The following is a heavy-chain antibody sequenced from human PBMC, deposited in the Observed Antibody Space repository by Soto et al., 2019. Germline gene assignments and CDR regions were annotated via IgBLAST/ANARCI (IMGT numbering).Heavy chain of an antibody. J-gene: IGHJ3*02. CDR1: GYTLTELS. D-gene: IGHD3-22*01. V-gene: IGHV1-24*01. CDR2: FDPEDGET. CDR3: ATLYYYDSSGYREMAFDI. Sequence: ASVEVSCKXSGYTLTELSMHWVRQAPGKGLEWMGGFDPEDGETIYAQKFQGRVTMTEDTSTDTAYMELSSLRSEDTAVYYCATLYYYDSSGYREMAFDIWGQGTMVTVSS.